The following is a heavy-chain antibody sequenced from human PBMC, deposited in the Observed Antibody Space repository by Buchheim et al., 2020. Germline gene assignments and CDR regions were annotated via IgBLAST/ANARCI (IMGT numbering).Heavy chain of an antibody. Sequence: QVQLQASGPGLVKPSGTLSLTCAVSGGSITSTNWWTWVRQPPGKGLEWIGEGYHSGDTNYNPSLKSRVTISVDKSKNQFSLKLYSVTAADTAVYYCARDLKIMVRGVRPGLDVWGRGTT. D-gene: IGHD3-10*01. CDR2: GYHSGDT. J-gene: IGHJ6*02. CDR3: ARDLKIMVRGVRPGLDV. V-gene: IGHV4-4*02. CDR1: GGSITSTNW.